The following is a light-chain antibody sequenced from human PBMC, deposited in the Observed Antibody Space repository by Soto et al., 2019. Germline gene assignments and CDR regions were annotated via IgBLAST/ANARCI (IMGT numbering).Light chain of an antibody. CDR3: MQALQTPWT. J-gene: IGKJ1*01. CDR1: QSLLYSDGNTY. Sequence: DVVLTQSPLSLPVTLGQPASISCRSSQSLLYSDGNTYLSWFQQRPGQSPRRLIYQVSNRDSGVPDRFSGSGSGTDFTLTISRVEAEDVGVYYCMQALQTPWTFGQGTKVEIK. V-gene: IGKV2-30*01. CDR2: QVS.